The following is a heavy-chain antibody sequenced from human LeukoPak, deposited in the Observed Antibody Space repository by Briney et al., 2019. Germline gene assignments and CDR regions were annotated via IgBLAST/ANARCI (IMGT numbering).Heavy chain of an antibody. CDR2: ISSSGSST. CDR1: GFTFSDYY. CDR3: ARVLGSYAVDH. D-gene: IGHD3-16*01. J-gene: IGHJ4*02. V-gene: IGHV3-11*01. Sequence: GSLRLSCAASGFTFSDYYMSWIRQAPGKGLEWVSYISSSGSSTNYADSVKGRFTISRDNAKNSLYLQMNSLRAEDTAVYYCARVLGSYAVDHWGQGTLVTVSS.